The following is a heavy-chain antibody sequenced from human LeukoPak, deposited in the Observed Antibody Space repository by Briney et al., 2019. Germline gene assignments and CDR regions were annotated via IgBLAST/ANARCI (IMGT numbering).Heavy chain of an antibody. J-gene: IGHJ3*02. CDR2: IGAAGAHT. Sequence: GGSLRLSCAASGFRFSYHDMHWVRQAPGKGLEYVSSIGAAGAHTFYADSVKGRFTISRDNFQSTMYLQMDGLRPEDSAVYYCARELGGTKTGGFDIWGQGTVVTVSS. CDR3: ARELGGTKTGGFDI. CDR1: GFRFSYHD. D-gene: IGHD1-14*01. V-gene: IGHV3-64*02.